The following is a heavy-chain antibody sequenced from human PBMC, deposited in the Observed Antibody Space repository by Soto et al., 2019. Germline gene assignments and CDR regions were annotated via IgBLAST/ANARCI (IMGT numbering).Heavy chain of an antibody. V-gene: IGHV4-61*03. CDR2: ISYSGNT. CDR3: ARAVIARGSTVTTYNYYYYHGMDV. D-gene: IGHD4-4*01. J-gene: IGHJ6*02. CDR1: GGSVSSPNYY. Sequence: SETVCLTCTVSGGSVSSPNYYWSWIRQPPGKGLEWIVYISYSGNTDYNPSLKSRVTISVDTSKNHFSLKLTSVTAADTAVYSRARAVIARGSTVTTYNYYYYHGMDVWGQGTTVTVSS.